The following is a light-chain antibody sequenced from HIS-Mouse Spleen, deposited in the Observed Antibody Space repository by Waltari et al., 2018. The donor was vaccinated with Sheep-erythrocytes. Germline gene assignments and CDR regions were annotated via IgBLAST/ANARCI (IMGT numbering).Light chain of an antibody. CDR2: EGS. J-gene: IGLJ3*02. Sequence: PGQSITISCTGTSSDVGSYNLVSWYQPHPGKAPKLMIYEGSKRPSGVSNRFSGSKSGNTASLTISGLQAEDEADYYCCSYAGSSTPWVFGGGTKLTVL. CDR1: SSDVGSYNL. CDR3: CSYAGSSTPWV. V-gene: IGLV2-23*01.